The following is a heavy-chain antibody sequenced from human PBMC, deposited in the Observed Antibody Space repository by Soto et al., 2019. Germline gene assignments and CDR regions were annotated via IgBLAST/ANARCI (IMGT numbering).Heavy chain of an antibody. CDR2: INHSGST. Sequence: SETLSLTCAVYGGSFSGYYWSWIRQPPGKGLEWIGEINHSGSTNYNPPLKSRVTISVDTSKNQFSLKLSSVTAADTAVYYCARSLDYYYDSRVALAYWGQGTLVTVSS. CDR1: GGSFSGYY. J-gene: IGHJ4*02. CDR3: ARSLDYYYDSRVALAY. V-gene: IGHV4-34*01. D-gene: IGHD3-22*01.